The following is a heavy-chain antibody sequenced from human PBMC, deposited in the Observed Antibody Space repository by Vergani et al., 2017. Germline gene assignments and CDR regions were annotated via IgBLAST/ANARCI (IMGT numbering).Heavy chain of an antibody. D-gene: IGHD5-12*01. CDR1: GFSFSGYW. V-gene: IGHV3-74*01. Sequence: EVQLVESGGGLIPPGGSLRLSCEGSGFSFSGYWMHWVRQRPEKGLVWVSRIKSDGSITNYADSVKGRFTTTRDNAKNTLYLEMNSLRGDDTAIYYCVRARCSGPCFMSNWFDSWGQGTLVTVSS. CDR3: VRARCSGPCFMSNWFDS. J-gene: IGHJ5*01. CDR2: IKSDGSIT.